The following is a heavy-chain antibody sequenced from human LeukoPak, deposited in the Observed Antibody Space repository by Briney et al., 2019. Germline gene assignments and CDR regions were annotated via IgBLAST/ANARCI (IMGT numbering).Heavy chain of an antibody. V-gene: IGHV3-23*01. CDR1: GFTFSSSA. J-gene: IGHJ3*02. CDR3: AKDKGLISIAAPKDAFDI. CDR2: ISGSGGST. D-gene: IGHD6-6*01. Sequence: GGSLRLSCAASGFTFSSSAMSWVRQAPGKGLEWVSAISGSGGSTYYADSVRGRFTISRDNSKNTLYLQMNSLRAEDTAIYYCAKDKGLISIAAPKDAFDIWGQGTMVTVSS.